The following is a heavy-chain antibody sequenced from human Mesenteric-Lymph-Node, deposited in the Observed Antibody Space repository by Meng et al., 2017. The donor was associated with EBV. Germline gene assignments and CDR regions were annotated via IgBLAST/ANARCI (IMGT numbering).Heavy chain of an antibody. CDR1: GFTVSSNY. V-gene: IGHV3-53*01. Sequence: VQLVEAGGVSIQPRGCRRLYCAGSGFTVSSNYMTWVRQAPGKGLEWLSIIYGSGRTYYADSVKGRFTISRDNAKNSLYLQMNSLRAEDTAVYYCAREFHSGFSDYWGQGTLVTVSS. J-gene: IGHJ4*02. CDR3: AREFHSGFSDY. D-gene: IGHD3-22*01. CDR2: IYGSGRT.